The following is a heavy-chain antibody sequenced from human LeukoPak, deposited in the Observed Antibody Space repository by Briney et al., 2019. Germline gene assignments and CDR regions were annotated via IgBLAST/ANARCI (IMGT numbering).Heavy chain of an antibody. V-gene: IGHV3-33*01. Sequence: GGSLRLSCAASGFTFSSYGMHWVRQAPGKGLEWVAVIWYDGSNKYYADSVKGRFTISRDNSKNTLYLQMNSLRAEDTAEYYCARDRGIAAAGTGYWGQGTLVTVSS. J-gene: IGHJ4*02. CDR2: IWYDGSNK. CDR3: ARDRGIAAAGTGY. CDR1: GFTFSSYG. D-gene: IGHD6-13*01.